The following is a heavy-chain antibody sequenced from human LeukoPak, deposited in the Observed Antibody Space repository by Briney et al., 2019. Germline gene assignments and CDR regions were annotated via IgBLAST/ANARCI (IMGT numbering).Heavy chain of an antibody. CDR2: ISATGGST. Sequence: GGSLRLSCAASGFTFSSYAMSWVRQAPGKGLEWVSAISATGGSTYYADSVKGRFTVSRDNSRDRLYLQMNSLGAEDTAVYYCAKGDSNAITYNWFDPWGQGTLVTVSS. CDR3: AKGDSNAITYNWFDP. J-gene: IGHJ5*02. D-gene: IGHD2-2*01. CDR1: GFTFSSYA. V-gene: IGHV3-23*01.